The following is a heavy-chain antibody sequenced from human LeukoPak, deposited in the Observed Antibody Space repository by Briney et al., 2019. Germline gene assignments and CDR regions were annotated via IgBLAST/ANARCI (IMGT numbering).Heavy chain of an antibody. D-gene: IGHD6-19*01. CDR3: ARDGILVAGTPFDN. Sequence: PSQTLSLTCTVSGGSISSGGYYWSWIRQPPGKGLEWIGYIYHSGSTYYNPSLKSRVTISVDRSKNQFSLTLSSVTAADTAIYYCARDGILVAGTPFDNWGQGILVTVSS. CDR1: GGSISSGGYY. V-gene: IGHV4-30-2*01. J-gene: IGHJ4*02. CDR2: IYHSGST.